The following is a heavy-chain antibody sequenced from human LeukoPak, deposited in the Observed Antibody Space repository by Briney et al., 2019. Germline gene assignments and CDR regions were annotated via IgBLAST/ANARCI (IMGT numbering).Heavy chain of an antibody. CDR2: MNPNSGNT. Sequence: ASVKVSCKASGYTFTSYDINWVRQATGQGLEWMGCMNPNSGNTGYAQKFQGRVTMTRNTSISTAYMELSSLRSEDTAVYYCARGRRARERRYNHDYYFDYWGQGTLVTVSS. CDR1: GYTFTSYD. J-gene: IGHJ4*02. CDR3: ARGRRARERRYNHDYYFDY. V-gene: IGHV1-8*01. D-gene: IGHD5-24*01.